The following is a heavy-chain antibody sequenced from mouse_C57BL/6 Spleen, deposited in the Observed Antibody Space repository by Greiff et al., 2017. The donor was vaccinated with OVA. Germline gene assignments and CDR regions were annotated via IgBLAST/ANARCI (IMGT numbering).Heavy chain of an antibody. CDR3: TSGTTLVAEGLDY. CDR2: IYPGNSDT. Sequence: EVQLQQSGTVLARPGASVKMSCKTSGYTFTSYWMHWVKQRPGQGLEWIGAIYPGNSDTSYNQKFKGKAKLTAVTSASTAYMELSSLTNEDSAVYYCTSGTTLVAEGLDYWGQGTTLTVSS. CDR1: GYTFTSYW. J-gene: IGHJ2*01. V-gene: IGHV1-5*01. D-gene: IGHD1-1*01.